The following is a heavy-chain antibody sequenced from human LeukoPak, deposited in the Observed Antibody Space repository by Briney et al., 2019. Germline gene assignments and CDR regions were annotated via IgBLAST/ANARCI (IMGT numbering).Heavy chain of an antibody. CDR3: ARDAIKATFDY. J-gene: IGHJ4*02. V-gene: IGHV4-4*02. CDR2: IYHSGST. CDR1: GGSISSSNW. D-gene: IGHD2-21*01. Sequence: SETLSLTCAVSGGSISSSNWWSWVRQPPGKGLEWIGEIYHSGSTYYNPSLKSRVTISVDTSKNQFSLKLSSVTAADTAVYYCARDAIKATFDYWGQGTLVTVSS.